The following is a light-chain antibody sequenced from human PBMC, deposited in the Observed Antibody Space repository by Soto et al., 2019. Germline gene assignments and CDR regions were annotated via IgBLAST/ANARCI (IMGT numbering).Light chain of an antibody. CDR3: AAWDESLNGVT. CDR2: SND. J-gene: IGLJ1*01. CDR1: ISNIGRNT. V-gene: IGLV1-44*01. Sequence: QSVLTQPPSASGTPGQRVTISCSGSISNIGRNTVNWYQLLPGTAPKLLIHSNDQRPLGVPDRFSGSKSGTSASLAISGLQSEDEADYYCAAWDESLNGVTFGPGTKV.